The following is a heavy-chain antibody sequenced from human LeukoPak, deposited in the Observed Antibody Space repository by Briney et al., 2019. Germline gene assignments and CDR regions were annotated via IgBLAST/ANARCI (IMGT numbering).Heavy chain of an antibody. CDR3: ARVGYYSSGPFSYFDY. D-gene: IGHD3-10*01. J-gene: IGHJ4*02. CDR1: GFTFSSYG. Sequence: GGSLRLSCAASGFTFSSYGMHWVRQAPGKGLEWVAVISYDGSNEYYADSVKGRFTISRDSSENTLYLQMNSLRVEDTAVYYCARVGYYSSGPFSYFDYWGQGTLVTVSS. V-gene: IGHV3-30*03. CDR2: ISYDGSNE.